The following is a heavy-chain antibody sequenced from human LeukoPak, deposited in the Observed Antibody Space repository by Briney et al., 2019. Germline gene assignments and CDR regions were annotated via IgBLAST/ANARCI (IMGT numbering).Heavy chain of an antibody. J-gene: IGHJ4*02. CDR1: GGSFSGYY. CDR2: INHSGST. D-gene: IGHD3-10*01. V-gene: IGHV4-34*01. Sequence: SETLSLTCAAYGGSFSGYYWSWIRQPPGKGLEWIGEINHSGSTNYNPSLKSRVTISVDTSKNQFSLELSSVTAADTAVYYCARRTMRFGELFYYWGQGTLVTVSS. CDR3: ARRTMRFGELFYY.